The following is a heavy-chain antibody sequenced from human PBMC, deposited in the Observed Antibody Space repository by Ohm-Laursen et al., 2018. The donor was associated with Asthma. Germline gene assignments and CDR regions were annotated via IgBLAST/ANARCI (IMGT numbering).Heavy chain of an antibody. Sequence: SLRLSCAASGFTFSSYAMHWVRQAPGKGLEWVAVIWYDGSNKYYADSVKGRFTISRDNSKNTLYLQMNSLRAEDTAVYYCAKDPHSSGWYGAIDYWGQGTLVTVSS. CDR2: IWYDGSNK. CDR1: GFTFSSYA. D-gene: IGHD6-19*01. V-gene: IGHV3-30*04. CDR3: AKDPHSSGWYGAIDY. J-gene: IGHJ4*02.